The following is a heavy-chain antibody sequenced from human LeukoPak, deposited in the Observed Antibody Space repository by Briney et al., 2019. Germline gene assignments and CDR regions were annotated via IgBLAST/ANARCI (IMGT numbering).Heavy chain of an antibody. J-gene: IGHJ6*03. CDR3: ARVSSKATVRGLITKKNYFYYYMDV. Sequence: GGSLRLSCAASGFTFSSYSMNWVRQAPGKGLEWVANIKQDGSEKYYVDSVKGRFTISRDNAKNSLYLPMNSLRAEDTAVYYCARVSSKATVRGLITKKNYFYYYMDVWGKGTTVTISS. V-gene: IGHV3-7*01. CDR2: IKQDGSEK. CDR1: GFTFSSYS. D-gene: IGHD3-10*01.